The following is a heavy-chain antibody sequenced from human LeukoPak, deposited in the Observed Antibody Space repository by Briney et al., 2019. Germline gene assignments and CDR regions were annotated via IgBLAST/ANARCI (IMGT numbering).Heavy chain of an antibody. D-gene: IGHD3-3*01. J-gene: IGHJ6*03. V-gene: IGHV3-30*02. CDR2: IRYDSSNN. CDR3: ARTSLSDPSGHYYYMDV. CDR1: GFTFSDFG. Sequence: GGSLRLSCAASGFTFSDFGMHWVRQAPGRGLEWVAFIRYDSSNNFYADSVKGRFTISRDNSKNTLSLQMNSLGPEDTGVYYCARTSLSDPSGHYYYMDVWGKGTTVTVSS.